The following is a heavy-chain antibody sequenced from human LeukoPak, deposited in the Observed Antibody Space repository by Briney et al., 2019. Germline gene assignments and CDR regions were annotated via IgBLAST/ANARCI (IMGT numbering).Heavy chain of an antibody. J-gene: IGHJ1*01. Sequence: PSETLSLTCAVSGFSICTVYYRSWIGPPPAKGLEWIGRVDHSGSTYYNPSLKCRVTISVATYKNQLSLKLSSVTAADTAVYYCARGPWMAGPKWREYFQHWGQGTLVTVSS. CDR1: GFSICTVYY. CDR3: ARGPWMAGPKWREYFQH. CDR2: VDHSGST. D-gene: IGHD5-24*01. V-gene: IGHV4-38-2*01.